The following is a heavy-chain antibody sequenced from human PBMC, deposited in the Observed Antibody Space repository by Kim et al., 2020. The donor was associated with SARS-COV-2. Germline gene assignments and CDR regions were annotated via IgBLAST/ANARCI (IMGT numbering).Heavy chain of an antibody. CDR2: ISTSGTSV. J-gene: IGHJ4*02. CDR3: ARDGWL. D-gene: IGHD3-10*01. V-gene: IGHV3-48*02. Sequence: GGSLRLSCAASGFIFSSYDMNWVRQAPGKGLEWVSYISTSGTSVHYADSVKGRFSISRDNAKSSLYIQMDSLRDDDTAVYYCARDGWLRGQGTLVTVSS. CDR1: GFIFSSYD.